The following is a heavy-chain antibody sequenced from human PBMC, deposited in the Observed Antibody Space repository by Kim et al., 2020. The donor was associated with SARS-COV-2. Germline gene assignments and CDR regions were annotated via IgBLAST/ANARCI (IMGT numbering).Heavy chain of an antibody. V-gene: IGHV5-10-1*01. D-gene: IGHD3-16*01. CDR1: GYSFSDQW. Sequence: GESLKISCKGSGYSFSDQWITWVRQVPGKGLEWMGRIDLRDSYTTYSPSFNGHVTISADKSITTAYLQWSSLKASDTAIYYCVGRPDYDYWGQGTLVTVS. CDR2: IDLRDSYT. J-gene: IGHJ4*02. CDR3: VGRPDYDY.